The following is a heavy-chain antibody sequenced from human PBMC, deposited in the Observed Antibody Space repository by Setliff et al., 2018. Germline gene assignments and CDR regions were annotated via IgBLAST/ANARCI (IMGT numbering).Heavy chain of an antibody. Sequence: ASETLSLTCTVSGGSISSYYWSWIRQPAGKGLEWIGHIYIGGSANYNPSLKSRATMSIDTSKNQFSLKPNSVTAADMAVYYCAREQWLDPPGYYYMDVWAKGTTVTVS. D-gene: IGHD6-19*01. V-gene: IGHV4-4*07. CDR1: GGSISSYY. J-gene: IGHJ6*03. CDR2: IYIGGSA. CDR3: AREQWLDPPGYYYMDV.